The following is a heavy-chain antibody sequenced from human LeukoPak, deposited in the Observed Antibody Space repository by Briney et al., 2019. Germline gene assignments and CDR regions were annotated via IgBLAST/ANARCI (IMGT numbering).Heavy chain of an antibody. Sequence: PGGSPRLSCAASGFTFSSYGMHWVRQAPGKGLEWVAVISSDGTKKYYADSVKGRFAISRDNSKNTLYLQMNSLRAEDTAVYYCAKVVGMTTDNNWFDPWGQGTLVTVSS. V-gene: IGHV3-30*18. J-gene: IGHJ5*02. CDR2: ISSDGTKK. CDR1: GFTFSSYG. CDR3: AKVVGMTTDNNWFDP. D-gene: IGHD4-11*01.